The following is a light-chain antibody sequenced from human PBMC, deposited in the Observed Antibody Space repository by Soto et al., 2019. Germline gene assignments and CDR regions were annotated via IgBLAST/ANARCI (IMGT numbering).Light chain of an antibody. CDR3: QSADSSGTFYV. CDR1: ALPKQY. Sequence: ELTQPPSVSVSPGQTARITCSGDALPKQYAYWYQQKPGQAPVLVIYKDSERPSGIPERFSGSSSGTTVTLTISGVQAEDEADYYCQSADSSGTFYVFGTGTKVTVL. V-gene: IGLV3-25*03. J-gene: IGLJ1*01. CDR2: KDS.